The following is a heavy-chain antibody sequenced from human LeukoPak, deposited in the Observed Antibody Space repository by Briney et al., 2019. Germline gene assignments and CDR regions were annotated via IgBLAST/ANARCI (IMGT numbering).Heavy chain of an antibody. J-gene: IGHJ4*02. CDR3: ARVRDEIDY. Sequence: SETLSLTCTVSGVSISSSNSYWGWIRQPPGKGLEWIGSIYHSGSTYYNPSLKSRVTISVDTSKNQFSLKLSSVTAADTAVYYCARVRDEIDYWGQGTLVTVSS. CDR2: IYHSGST. V-gene: IGHV4-39*07. D-gene: IGHD2-21*01. CDR1: GVSISSSNSY.